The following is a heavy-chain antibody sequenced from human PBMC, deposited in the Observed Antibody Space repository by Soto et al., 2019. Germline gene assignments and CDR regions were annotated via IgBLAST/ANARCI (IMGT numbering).Heavy chain of an antibody. CDR3: ARDRAAAATPYYYYYGMAV. CDR1: GGTFSSYA. V-gene: IGHV1-69*06. D-gene: IGHD6-13*01. Sequence: ASVKVSCKASGGTFSSYAISWVRQAPGQGLEWMGGIIPIFGTSNYAQRFQGRVTITAAKSTSTASMELSGLRSEDTAVYYCARDRAAAATPYYYYYGMAVWGQGTTVTVSS. CDR2: IIPIFGTS. J-gene: IGHJ6*02.